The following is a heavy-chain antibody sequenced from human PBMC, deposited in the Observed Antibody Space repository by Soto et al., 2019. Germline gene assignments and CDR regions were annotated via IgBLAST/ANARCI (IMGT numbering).Heavy chain of an antibody. CDR1: GYTFTSYD. CDR3: AREVTGYSRN. V-gene: IGHV1-8*01. Sequence: QVQLVQSGAEVKKPGASVKVSCKASGYTFTSYDINWVRQATGQGLEWMGWMNPTSGNTGYARKFKGRVTMNGNASMSTAYTELSSLRSEDTAVYYCAREVTGYSRNWGQGTLVTVSS. J-gene: IGHJ4*02. D-gene: IGHD6-13*01. CDR2: MNPTSGNT.